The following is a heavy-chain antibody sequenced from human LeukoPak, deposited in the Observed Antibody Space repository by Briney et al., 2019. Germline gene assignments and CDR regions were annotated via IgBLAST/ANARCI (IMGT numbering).Heavy chain of an antibody. V-gene: IGHV3-48*01. CDR2: ISSSSSTI. J-gene: IGHJ6*03. CDR3: ARGRNYYYMDV. Sequence: PGGSLRLSCAASGFSFPSHTLNWVRQAPGKGLEWVSYISSSSSTIYYADSVKGRFTISRDNAKNSLYLQMNSLRAEDTAVYYCARGRNYYYMDVWGKGTTVTVSS. CDR1: GFSFPSHT.